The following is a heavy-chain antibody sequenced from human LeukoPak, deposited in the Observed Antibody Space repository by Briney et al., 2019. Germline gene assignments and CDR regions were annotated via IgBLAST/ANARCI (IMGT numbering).Heavy chain of an antibody. V-gene: IGHV3-30-3*01. CDR2: ISYDGSNK. CDR3: ARENPSGLTGFDY. CDR1: GFTFSSYA. J-gene: IGHJ4*02. Sequence: PGGSLRLSCAASGFTFSSYAMHWVRQAPGKGLEWVAVISYDGSNKYYADSVKGRFTISRDNSKNTLYLQMNSLRAEDTAVYYCARENPSGLTGFDYWGQGTLVTVSS. D-gene: IGHD6-19*01.